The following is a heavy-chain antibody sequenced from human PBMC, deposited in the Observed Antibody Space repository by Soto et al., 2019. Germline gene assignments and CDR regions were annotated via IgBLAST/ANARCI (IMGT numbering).Heavy chain of an antibody. J-gene: IGHJ3*02. V-gene: IGHV1-69*01. Sequence: SVEATCKAPGGTFSSNSMRSVQQAPGQGLEWMGGIIPIFGTANYAQKFRGRVTITADESTSTAYTELSSLRSEDTAVYYCARVVIGSGNAFDIWGQGTMVTVSS. CDR1: GGTFSSNS. CDR2: IIPIFGTA. CDR3: ARVVIGSGNAFDI. D-gene: IGHD3-10*01.